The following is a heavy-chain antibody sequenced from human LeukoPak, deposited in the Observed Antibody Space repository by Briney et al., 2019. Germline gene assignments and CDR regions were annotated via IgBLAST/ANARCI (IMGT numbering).Heavy chain of an antibody. J-gene: IGHJ5*02. V-gene: IGHV5-51*01. CDR3: AICIAAAGTPGWFDP. D-gene: IGHD6-13*01. CDR1: GYSFTSYW. CDR2: IYPGDSDT. Sequence: GESLKISCKGSGYSFTSYWIGWVRPMPGKGLEWMGIIYPGDSDTRYSPSFQGQVTISADKSISTAYLQWSSLKASDTAMYYCAICIAAAGTPGWFDPWGQGTLVTVSS.